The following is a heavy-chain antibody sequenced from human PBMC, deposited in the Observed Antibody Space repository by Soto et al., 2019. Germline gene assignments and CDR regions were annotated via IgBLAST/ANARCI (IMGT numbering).Heavy chain of an antibody. CDR2: IYYSGST. Sequence: QVQLQESGPGLVKPSQTLSLTCTVSGGSISSGGYYWSWIRQHPGKGLEWIGYIYYSGSTYYNPSLKSRVTLSVDTSKNQFSLKLSSVTAADTAVYYCATRNYDFWSGRPYYYYYYMDVWGKGTTVTVSS. J-gene: IGHJ6*03. D-gene: IGHD3-3*01. CDR3: ATRNYDFWSGRPYYYYYYMDV. V-gene: IGHV4-31*03. CDR1: GGSISSGGYY.